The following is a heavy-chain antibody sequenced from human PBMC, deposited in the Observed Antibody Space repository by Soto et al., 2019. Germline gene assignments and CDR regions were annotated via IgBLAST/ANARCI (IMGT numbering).Heavy chain of an antibody. CDR2: IYYSGST. Sequence: SETLSLTCTVSGGSISSYYWSWIRQPPGKGLEWIGYIYYSGSTNYNPSLKSRVTISVDTSKNQFSLKLSSVTAADTAVYYCARVASGSYSLYFDYWGQGTLVTVSS. CDR1: GGSISSYY. CDR3: ARVASGSYSLYFDY. J-gene: IGHJ4*02. D-gene: IGHD3-10*01. V-gene: IGHV4-59*01.